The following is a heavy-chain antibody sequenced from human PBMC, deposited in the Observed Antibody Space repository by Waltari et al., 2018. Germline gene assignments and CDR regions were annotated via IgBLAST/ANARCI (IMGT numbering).Heavy chain of an antibody. CDR2: INHSGST. D-gene: IGHD3-16*02. CDR1: GGSFSGYY. V-gene: IGHV4-34*01. Sequence: QVQLQQWGAGLLKPSETLSLTCAVYGGSFSGYYWSWIRQPTGKGLAWIGEINHSGSTNYNPSLKSRVTISVDTSKNQFSPKLSSVTAADTAVYYCARGRLPLGELSFRSRTFDYWGQGTLVTVSS. CDR3: ARGRLPLGELSFRSRTFDY. J-gene: IGHJ4*02.